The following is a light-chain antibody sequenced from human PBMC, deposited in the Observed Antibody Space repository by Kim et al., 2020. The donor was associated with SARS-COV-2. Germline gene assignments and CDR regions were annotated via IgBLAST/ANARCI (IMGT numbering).Light chain of an antibody. Sequence: PGGTVTLTCGTSTGAGTRGHYPYWFQQKSGQAPRTLSYETINTHSWTPGRFSGSRLGGKAALTISGAQPEDEDEYLCFLSDSGVVVFGGGTQLTVL. CDR2: ETI. CDR3: FLSDSGVVV. CDR1: TGAGTRGHY. J-gene: IGLJ2*01. V-gene: IGLV7-46*01.